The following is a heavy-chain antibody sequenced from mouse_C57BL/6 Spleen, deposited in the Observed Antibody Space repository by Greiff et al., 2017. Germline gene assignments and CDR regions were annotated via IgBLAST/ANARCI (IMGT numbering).Heavy chain of an antibody. J-gene: IGHJ3*01. CDR2: IHPNSGST. Sequence: QVQLQQPGAELVKPGASVKLSCKASGYTFTSYWMHWVKQRPGQGLEWIGMIHPNSGSTNYNEKFKSKATLTVDKSSSTAYMQLSSLTSEDSAVYYCARLDDYDGWFAYWGQGTLVTGSA. CDR3: ARLDDYDGWFAY. D-gene: IGHD2-4*01. CDR1: GYTFTSYW. V-gene: IGHV1-64*01.